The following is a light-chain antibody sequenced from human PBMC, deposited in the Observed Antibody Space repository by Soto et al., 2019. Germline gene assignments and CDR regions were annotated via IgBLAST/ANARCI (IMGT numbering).Light chain of an antibody. CDR2: EVT. CDR3: SSYAGSNNVI. J-gene: IGLJ2*01. Sequence: QPALTQPPSASGSPGQSVAISCTGTSSDVGGNNYVSWYQQHPGKAPKLMVYEVTKRPAGVPDRFSGSKSGNTASLTVSGLQAEDEADYYCSSYAGSNNVIFGGGTQLTVL. V-gene: IGLV2-8*01. CDR1: SSDVGGNNY.